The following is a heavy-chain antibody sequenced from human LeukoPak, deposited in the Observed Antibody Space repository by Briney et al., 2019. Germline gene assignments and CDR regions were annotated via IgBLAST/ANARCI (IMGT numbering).Heavy chain of an antibody. V-gene: IGHV4-61*02. CDR1: GGSISSGSYY. Sequence: SETLSLTCTVSGGSISSGSYYWSWIRQPAGKGLEWIGRIYTSGSTNYNPSLKSRVTISVDTSKNQFSLKLSSVTAADTAVYYCARNRGIAALPYYYYMDVWGKGTTVTVSS. CDR2: IYTSGST. CDR3: ARNRGIAALPYYYYMDV. D-gene: IGHD6-13*01. J-gene: IGHJ6*03.